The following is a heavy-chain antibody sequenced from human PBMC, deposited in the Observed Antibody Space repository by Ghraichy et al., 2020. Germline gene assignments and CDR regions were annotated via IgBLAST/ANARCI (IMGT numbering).Heavy chain of an antibody. Sequence: GGSLRLSCAASGFSFSSYNMNWVRQAPGKGLEWVATIGHTSSYMNYADSVKGRFTIYRDNAKNTLYLQMNSLRAEDTAVYYCVVLRGISWDDFWGQGTLVTVSS. D-gene: IGHD3-10*01. CDR1: GFSFSSYN. J-gene: IGHJ4*02. CDR3: VVLRGISWDDF. CDR2: IGHTSSYM. V-gene: IGHV3-21*06.